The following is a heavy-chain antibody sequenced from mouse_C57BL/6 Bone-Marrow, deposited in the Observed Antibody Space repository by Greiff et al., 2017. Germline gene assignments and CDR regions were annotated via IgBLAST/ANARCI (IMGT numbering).Heavy chain of an antibody. CDR3: ARRPGLAY. J-gene: IGHJ3*01. Sequence: QVQLQQPGAELVRPGTSVKLSCKASGYTFTSYWMHWVKQRPGQGLEWIGVIDPSDSYTNYNQKFKGKATLTVDTYSSTAYMQLSSLTSEDSAVYYCARRPGLAYGGRGTLVTVSA. V-gene: IGHV1-59*01. CDR1: GYTFTSYW. CDR2: IDPSDSYT.